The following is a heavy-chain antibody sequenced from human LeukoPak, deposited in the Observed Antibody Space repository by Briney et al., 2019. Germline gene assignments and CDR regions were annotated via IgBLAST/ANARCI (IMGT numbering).Heavy chain of an antibody. CDR1: GGSFSGYY. J-gene: IGHJ4*02. V-gene: IGHV4-34*01. D-gene: IGHD6-13*01. Sequence: PSETLSLTCAVYGGSFSGYYWSWTRQPPGKGLEWIGEINHSGSTNYNPSLKSPVTISVDTSKNQFSLKLSSVTAADTAVYYCATVGAAAGSTWGQGTLVTVSS. CDR3: ATVGAAAGST. CDR2: INHSGST.